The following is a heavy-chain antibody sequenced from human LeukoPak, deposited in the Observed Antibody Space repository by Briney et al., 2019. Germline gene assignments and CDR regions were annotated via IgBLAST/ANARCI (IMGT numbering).Heavy chain of an antibody. D-gene: IGHD3-10*01. Sequence: GGSLRLSCAASGFTFSSYWMSWVRQAPGKGLEWVANIKQDGSDKYYVDSVKGRFTISRDNDQNTMYLQMNSLRAEDTAVYYCARDLGREYGSGDVWGQGTLVTVSS. V-gene: IGHV3-7*01. CDR1: GFTFSSYW. CDR3: ARDLGREYGSGDV. CDR2: IKQDGSDK. J-gene: IGHJ4*02.